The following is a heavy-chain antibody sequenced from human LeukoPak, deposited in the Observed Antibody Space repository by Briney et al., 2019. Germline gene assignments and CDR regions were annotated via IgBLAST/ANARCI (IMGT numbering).Heavy chain of an antibody. D-gene: IGHD3-10*01. V-gene: IGHV3-33*08. Sequence: PGGSLRLSCVASGFTFSTYWMSWVRQAPGKGLEWVAVIWYDGSNKYYADSVKGRFTISRDNSKNTLYLQMNSLRAEDTAVYYCARDQRVGYFDYWGQGTLVTVSS. CDR1: GFTFSTYW. J-gene: IGHJ4*02. CDR3: ARDQRVGYFDY. CDR2: IWYDGSNK.